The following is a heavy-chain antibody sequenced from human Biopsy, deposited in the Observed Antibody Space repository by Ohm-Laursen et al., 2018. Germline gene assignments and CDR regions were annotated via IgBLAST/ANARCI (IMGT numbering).Heavy chain of an antibody. Sequence: SETLSLTCTVSGDSISTYYWSWIRPPPGKGLEWLGHISYTWYTSYNASLKSRVTISVDTSRNHFPLRLSSLTASDTDVYYCARGSNDFGGLYFPRWGQGTLLTVSS. CDR1: GDSISTYY. CDR2: ISYTWYT. V-gene: IGHV4-59*01. CDR3: ARGSNDFGGLYFPR. J-gene: IGHJ4*02. D-gene: IGHD4-23*01.